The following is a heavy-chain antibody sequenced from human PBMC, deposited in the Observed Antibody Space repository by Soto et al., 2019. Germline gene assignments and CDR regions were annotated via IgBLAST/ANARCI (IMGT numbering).Heavy chain of an antibody. CDR2: IYYSGST. CDR1: GGSISSGGYY. V-gene: IGHV4-31*03. Sequence: QLQLQESGPGLVKPSQTLSLTCTVSGGSISSGGYYWSWIRQHPGKGLEWIGYIYYSGSTYYNPYLKSRVTNAVDKSKNQLPLKLSSVTAADTAEYYCARSIAAAGRTFDPWGQGTLVTVSS. J-gene: IGHJ5*02. CDR3: ARSIAAAGRTFDP. D-gene: IGHD6-13*01.